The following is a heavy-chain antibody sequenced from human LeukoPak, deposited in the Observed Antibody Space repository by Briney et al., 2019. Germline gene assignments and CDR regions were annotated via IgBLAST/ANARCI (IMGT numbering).Heavy chain of an antibody. D-gene: IGHD3-22*01. CDR1: GFTFSDYY. CDR2: ISSSGSTI. J-gene: IGHJ4*02. CDR3: AREHYYDSSGYFDY. Sequence: PGGSLRLSCAASGFTFSDYYMSWVRQAPGKGLEWVSYISSSGSTIYYADSVKGRFTISRDNAKNSLYLQMNSLRAEDTAVYYCAREHYYDSSGYFDYWGQGTLVTVSS. V-gene: IGHV3-11*01.